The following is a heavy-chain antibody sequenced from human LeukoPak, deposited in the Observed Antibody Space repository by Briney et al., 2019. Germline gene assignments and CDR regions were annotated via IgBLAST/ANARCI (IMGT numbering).Heavy chain of an antibody. CDR1: GGTFSSYA. V-gene: IGHV1-69*04. J-gene: IGHJ4*02. D-gene: IGHD1-26*01. CDR3: ARAHYSGNYGDFDY. CDR2: IIPILGIA. Sequence: SVKVSCKASGGTFSSYAISWVRQAPGQGLEWMGRIIPILGIANYAQKFQGRVTITADKSTSTAYMELSSLRVEDTAVYYCARAHYSGNYGDFDYWGQGTLVTVSS.